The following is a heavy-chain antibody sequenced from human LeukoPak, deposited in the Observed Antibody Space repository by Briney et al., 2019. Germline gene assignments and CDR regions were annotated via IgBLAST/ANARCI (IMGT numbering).Heavy chain of an antibody. Sequence: GGSLRLSCAASRFTFSSYWMHWVRQAPGKGLVWVSRINSDGSSTSYADSVKGRFTISRDNAKNTLYLQMNSQRAEDTAVYYCARDSDYYGSGSYLAWGQGTLVTVSS. D-gene: IGHD3-10*01. CDR3: ARDSDYYGSGSYLA. J-gene: IGHJ5*02. V-gene: IGHV3-74*01. CDR2: INSDGSST. CDR1: RFTFSSYW.